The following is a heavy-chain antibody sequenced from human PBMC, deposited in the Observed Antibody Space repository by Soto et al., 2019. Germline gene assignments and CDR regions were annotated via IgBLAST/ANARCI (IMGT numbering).Heavy chain of an antibody. CDR2: IDWDDEK. J-gene: IGHJ4*02. V-gene: IGHV2-70*12. D-gene: IGHD3-10*01. CDR3: AHSGAYFSGSGSYYNFDS. CDR1: GFSLTTSGVC. Sequence: GSGPTLVNPTQTLTLTCTFSGFSLTTSGVCVNWIRQPPGKALEWLALIDWDDEKYYRASPKTRLTISRDTSKNQVVLTMTNMVPMDTATYYFAHSGAYFSGSGSYYNFDSWGQGTLVTVSS.